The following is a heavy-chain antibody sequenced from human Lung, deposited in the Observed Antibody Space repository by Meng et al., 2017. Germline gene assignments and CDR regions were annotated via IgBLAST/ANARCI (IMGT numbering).Heavy chain of an antibody. D-gene: IGHD3-10*01. J-gene: IGHJ4*02. CDR2: LGAHDGDT. V-gene: IGHV1-18*01. CDR1: DYTFTGYG. CDR3: ARGTPGRSYSDY. Sequence: QVQPVQSGPEVKKPGASVQVSCTTSDYTFTGYGVSWVRQAPGQGLEWMAWLGAHDGDTSHAPKFQGRVTVSADRPTATAYMELRSLRSDDTAVYYCARGTPGRSYSDYWGQGTLVTVSS.